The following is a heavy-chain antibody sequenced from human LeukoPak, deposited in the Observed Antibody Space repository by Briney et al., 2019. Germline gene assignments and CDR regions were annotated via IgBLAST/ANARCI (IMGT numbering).Heavy chain of an antibody. J-gene: IGHJ3*02. Sequence: RGSLRLSCAAYGFSFSSYWMSWVRQAPGKGLEWVASINQGGSEKHYVDSGKGRFTISRDNAEKSLYLQMNTLRAEDTAVYYCARGVSWLPGAFDIWGQGSMVTVSS. V-gene: IGHV3-7*01. D-gene: IGHD6-13*01. CDR3: ARGVSWLPGAFDI. CDR2: INQGGSEK. CDR1: GFSFSSYW.